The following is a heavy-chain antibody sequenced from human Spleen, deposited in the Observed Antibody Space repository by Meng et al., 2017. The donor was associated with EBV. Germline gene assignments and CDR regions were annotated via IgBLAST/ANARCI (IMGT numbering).Heavy chain of an antibody. V-gene: IGHV1-18*01. Sequence: QVYWVHAGAEVKTPGASVKASCKTPRYTFITYGISWVRQAPGQGLELMGWISVDNGKTNYAQHLQDRVSMTTDTSTSTAYMELRSLRSGDTAVYYCASRSLDTAMDSWGQGTLVTVSS. D-gene: IGHD5-18*01. J-gene: IGHJ4*02. CDR3: ASRSLDTAMDS. CDR2: ISVDNGKT. CDR1: RYTFITYG.